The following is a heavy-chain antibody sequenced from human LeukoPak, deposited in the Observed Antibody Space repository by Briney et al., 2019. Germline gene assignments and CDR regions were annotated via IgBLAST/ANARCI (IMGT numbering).Heavy chain of an antibody. V-gene: IGHV3-66*01. Sequence: GGSPRLSCAASGFSVSSNYMSWVRQAPGNGLEWVSLIYSGGDTYYADSVKGRFTISRDNSKNTLYLQMNSLGAEDTAVYYCGRDLDDMGPWGQGTLVTVSS. CDR2: IYSGGDT. CDR1: GFSVSSNY. D-gene: IGHD5-24*01. J-gene: IGHJ5*02. CDR3: GRDLDDMGP.